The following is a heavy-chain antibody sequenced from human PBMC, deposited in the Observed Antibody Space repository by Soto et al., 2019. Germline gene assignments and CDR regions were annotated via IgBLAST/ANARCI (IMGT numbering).Heavy chain of an antibody. J-gene: IGHJ4*02. D-gene: IGHD2-15*01. V-gene: IGHV1-2*04. Sequence: ASVKVSCKASGYTFTGYYMHWVRQAPGQGLEWMGWINPNSGGTNYAQKFQGWVTMTRDTSISTAYMELSRLRSDDTAVHYCARGGPHCNGGSCYSINFDYWGQGTLVTVSS. CDR3: ARGGPHCNGGSCYSINFDY. CDR1: GYTFTGYY. CDR2: INPNSGGT.